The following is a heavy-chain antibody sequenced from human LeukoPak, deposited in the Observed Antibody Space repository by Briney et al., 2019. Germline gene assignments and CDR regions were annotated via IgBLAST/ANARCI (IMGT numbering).Heavy chain of an antibody. D-gene: IGHD3-10*01. Sequence: PSETLSLTCTVSGGSISSSSYYWGWIRQPPGKGLEWIGSIYYSGSTYYNPSLKSRVTISVDTSKNQFSLKLSSVTAADTAVYYCTTYYYGSGYYFDYWGQGTLVTVSS. CDR2: IYYSGST. J-gene: IGHJ4*02. CDR3: TTYYYGSGYYFDY. V-gene: IGHV4-39*07. CDR1: GGSISSSSYY.